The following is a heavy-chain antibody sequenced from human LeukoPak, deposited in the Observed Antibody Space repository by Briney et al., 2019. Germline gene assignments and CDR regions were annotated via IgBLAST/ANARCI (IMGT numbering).Heavy chain of an antibody. CDR2: IKQDGGEK. Sequence: GRSLRLSCAASGFTFSSYWMSWVRQAPGKGLEWVANIKQDGGEKNYVDSVKGRFTISRDNAKNSLYLQMNSLRAEDTAVYYCASGGSYIVYWGQGTLVTVSS. V-gene: IGHV3-7*01. J-gene: IGHJ4*02. CDR1: GFTFSSYW. CDR3: ASGGSYIVY. D-gene: IGHD1-26*01.